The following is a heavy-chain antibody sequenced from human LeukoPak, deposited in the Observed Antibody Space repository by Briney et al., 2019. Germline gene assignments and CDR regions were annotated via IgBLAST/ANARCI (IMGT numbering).Heavy chain of an antibody. CDR2: ISGSGGST. CDR3: AKSGSIAVADDFDY. J-gene: IGHJ4*02. V-gene: IGHV3-23*01. D-gene: IGHD6-19*01. CDR1: GFTVSSNY. Sequence: GGSLRLSCAASGFTVSSNYMSWVRQAPGKGLEWVSAISGSGGSTYYADSVKGRFTISRDNSKNTLYLQMNSLRAEDTAVYYCAKSGSIAVADDFDYWGQGTLVTVSS.